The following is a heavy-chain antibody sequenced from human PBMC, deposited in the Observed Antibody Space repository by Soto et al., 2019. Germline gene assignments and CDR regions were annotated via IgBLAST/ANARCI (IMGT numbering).Heavy chain of an antibody. Sequence: EVQLVESGGGLIQPGGSLRLSCASSGFTVSSHYMSWVRQAPGKGLEWVSVIYSGGSTYYADSVKGRFTISRDNSKNTLYLQMNSLRAEDTAVYYCARMVGYYYYGMDVWGQGTTVTVSS. D-gene: IGHD1-26*01. V-gene: IGHV3-53*01. CDR3: ARMVGYYYYGMDV. J-gene: IGHJ6*02. CDR1: GFTVSSHY. CDR2: IYSGGST.